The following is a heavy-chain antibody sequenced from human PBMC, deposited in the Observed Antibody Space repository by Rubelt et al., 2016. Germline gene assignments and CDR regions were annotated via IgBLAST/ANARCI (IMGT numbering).Heavy chain of an antibody. CDR3: ARATLLGYCSGGSCSRAFDI. D-gene: IGHD2-15*01. CDR2: INHSGRT. Sequence: QVQLQQWGAGLLKPSETLSLTCAVYGGSFSGYYWSWIRQPPGKGLEWIGEINHSGRTNYNPSLKSRVTISVDTSKNQFALKLSSVTAADTAVYYCARATLLGYCSGGSCSRAFDIWGQGTMVTVSS. V-gene: IGHV4-34*01. CDR1: GGSFSGYY. J-gene: IGHJ3*02.